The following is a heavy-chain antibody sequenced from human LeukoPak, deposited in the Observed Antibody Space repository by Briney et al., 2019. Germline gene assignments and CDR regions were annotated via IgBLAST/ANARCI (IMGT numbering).Heavy chain of an antibody. CDR2: IKQDGSEK. V-gene: IGHV3-7*01. CDR3: ARDLIAAHYYYGMDV. CDR1: GFTFSSYA. Sequence: PGGSLRLSCAASGFTFSSYAMSWVRQAPGKGLEWVANIKQDGSEKYYVDPVKGRFTISRDNAKNSLYLQMNSLRAEDTAVYYCARDLIAAHYYYGMDVWGQGTTVTVSS. J-gene: IGHJ6*02. D-gene: IGHD6-13*01.